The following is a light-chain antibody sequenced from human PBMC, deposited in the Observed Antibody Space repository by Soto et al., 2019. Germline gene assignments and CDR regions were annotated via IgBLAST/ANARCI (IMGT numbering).Light chain of an antibody. CDR2: AAS. CDR1: QSINSY. V-gene: IGKV1-39*01. Sequence: DIQMTQSPSSLSASVGDRVTITCWASQSINSYLNWYQQKPGKAPKLLIYAASSLQSGVPSRFSGSGSGTDFTLTISSLQPEDFATYYCQQSYSTLISFGQGTRLEIK. J-gene: IGKJ5*01. CDR3: QQSYSTLIS.